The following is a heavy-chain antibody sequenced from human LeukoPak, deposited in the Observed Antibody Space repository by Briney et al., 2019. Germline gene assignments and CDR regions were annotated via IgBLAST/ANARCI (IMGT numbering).Heavy chain of an antibody. CDR2: ISASGANT. CDR1: GFTFSFAA. CDR3: AKEIQGAN. J-gene: IGHJ4*02. Sequence: PGGSLRLSCATSGFTFSFAAMTWVRQGPGKGLEWVSLISASGANTNYAGSVRGRFTISRANSKNTVYLQMNSLRAEDTALYYCAKEIQGANWGQGTLVTVSS. V-gene: IGHV3-23*01. D-gene: IGHD5-18*01.